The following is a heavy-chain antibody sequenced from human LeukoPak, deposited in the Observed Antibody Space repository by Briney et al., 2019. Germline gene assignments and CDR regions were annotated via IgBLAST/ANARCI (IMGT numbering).Heavy chain of an antibody. D-gene: IGHD3-10*01. CDR1: GGSFSGYY. V-gene: IGHV4-34*01. CDR2: INHSGST. CDR3: ARQFRRITLVRGVKGYFDY. Sequence: SETLSLTCAVYGGSFSGYYWSWIRQPPGKGLEWIGEINHSGSTNYNPSLKSRVTISVDTSKNQFSLKLSSVTAADTAVYYCARQFRRITLVRGVKGYFDYWGQGTLVTVFS. J-gene: IGHJ4*02.